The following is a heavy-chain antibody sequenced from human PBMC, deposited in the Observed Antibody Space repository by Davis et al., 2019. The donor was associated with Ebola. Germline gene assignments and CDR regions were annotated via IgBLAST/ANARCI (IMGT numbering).Heavy chain of an antibody. V-gene: IGHV3-23*01. CDR2: ISGSGGST. J-gene: IGHJ4*02. Sequence: PSETLSLTCTVSGGSISSYYWSWVRQAPGKGLEWVSAISGSGGSTYYADSVKGRFTISRDNSKNTLYLQMNSLRAEDTAVYYCAKEMGMMYFDYWGQGTLVTVSS. CDR3: AKEMGMMYFDY. CDR1: GGSISSYY. D-gene: IGHD3-16*01.